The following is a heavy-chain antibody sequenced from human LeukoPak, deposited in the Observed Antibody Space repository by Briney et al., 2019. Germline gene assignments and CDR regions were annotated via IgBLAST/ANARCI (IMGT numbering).Heavy chain of an antibody. CDR1: GGSISSSSYY. CDR2: IYYTGST. CDR3: ARDRGSRGGFDY. D-gene: IGHD3-16*01. V-gene: IGHV4-61*01. J-gene: IGHJ4*02. Sequence: PSETLSLTCTVSGGSISSSSYYWSWIRQPPGKGLEWISYIYYTGSTNYNPSLKSRVTISVDTSKNQFSLTLNSVTAADTAVYYCARDRGSRGGFDYWGQGTLVTVSS.